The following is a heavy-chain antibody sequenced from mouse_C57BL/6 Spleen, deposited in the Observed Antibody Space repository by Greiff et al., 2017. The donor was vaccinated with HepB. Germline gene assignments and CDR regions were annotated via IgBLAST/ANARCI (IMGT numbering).Heavy chain of an antibody. CDR2: IDPENGDT. J-gene: IGHJ3*01. D-gene: IGHD2-4*01. CDR1: VFPPKDDS. Sequence: PLPQSLASLFLPASSFPLSCTPPVFPPKDDSLHSVKQRPEQPLARIGWIDPENGDTEYASKFQGKATITADTSSNTAYLQLSSLTSEDTAVYYCTSLYDYDEAYWGQGTLVTVSA. CDR3: TSLYDYDEAY. V-gene: IGHV14-4*01.